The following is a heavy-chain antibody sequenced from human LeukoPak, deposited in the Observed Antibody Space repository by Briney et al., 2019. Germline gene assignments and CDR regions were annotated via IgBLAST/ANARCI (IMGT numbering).Heavy chain of an antibody. J-gene: IGHJ4*02. CDR3: ASSAGALIDC. CDR2: IWFDGSNK. CDR1: GFTFSNYD. Sequence: GGSPRLSCAASGFTFSNYDMHWVRQAPGKGLEWVAVIWFDGSNKFYADSVKGRFTISRDNSKNTLYLQMNSLRAEDTAVYYCASSAGALIDCWGQGTLVIVSS. D-gene: IGHD6-19*01. V-gene: IGHV3-33*01.